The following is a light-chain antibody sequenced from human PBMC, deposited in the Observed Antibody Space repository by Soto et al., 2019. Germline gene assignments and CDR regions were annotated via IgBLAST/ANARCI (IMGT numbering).Light chain of an antibody. CDR1: NIGSKS. CDR2: DDS. V-gene: IGLV3-21*02. J-gene: IGLJ3*02. Sequence: SYELTQPPSVSGAPGQTARITCGGNNIGSKSEHWYQQKPGQAPVLVVYDDSDRPSGIPERFSGSNSGNTATLTISRVEAGDEADYYCQVWDSSSDHRVFGGGTKLTVL. CDR3: QVWDSSSDHRV.